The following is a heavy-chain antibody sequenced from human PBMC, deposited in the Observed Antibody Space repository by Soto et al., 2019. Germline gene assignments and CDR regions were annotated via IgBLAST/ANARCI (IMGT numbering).Heavy chain of an antibody. CDR3: AKCTVTTGWFDP. Sequence: SETLSLTCTVSGGSISSSSYYWGWIRQPPGKGLEWIGSIYYSGSTYYNPSLKSRVTISVDTSKNQFSLKLSSVTAADTAVYYCAKCTVTTGWFDPWGQGTLVTVSS. CDR2: IYYSGST. D-gene: IGHD4-17*01. V-gene: IGHV4-39*01. J-gene: IGHJ5*02. CDR1: GGSISSSSYY.